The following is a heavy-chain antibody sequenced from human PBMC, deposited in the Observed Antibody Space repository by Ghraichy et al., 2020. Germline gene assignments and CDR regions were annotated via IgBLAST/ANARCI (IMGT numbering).Heavy chain of an antibody. J-gene: IGHJ4*02. CDR1: GFTVRSNY. CDR2: IYSGDAT. V-gene: IGHV3-53*01. CDR3: ARGGYPTYYFDY. Sequence: WGSLRLSCAASGFTVRSNYMSWVRQAPGRGLEWVSVIYSGDATYYADFVKGRFTISRDNPKNTVYLQMNSLRAEDTAVYYCARGGYPTYYFDYWGQGTLVTVSS. D-gene: IGHD3-22*01.